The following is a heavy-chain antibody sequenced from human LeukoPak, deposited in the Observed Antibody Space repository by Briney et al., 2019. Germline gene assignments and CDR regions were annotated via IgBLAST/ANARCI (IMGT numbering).Heavy chain of an antibody. CDR1: GGSFSGYY. CDR3: ARALGYCSSTSCYGTYYYYGMDV. Sequence: PSETLSLTCAVYGGSFSGYYWSWIRQPPGKGLEWIGYIYYSGSTNYNPSLKSRVTISVDTSKNQFSLKLSSVTAADTAVYYCARALGYCSSTSCYGTYYYYGMDVWGQGTTVTVSS. CDR2: IYYSGST. D-gene: IGHD2-2*01. V-gene: IGHV4-59*01. J-gene: IGHJ6*02.